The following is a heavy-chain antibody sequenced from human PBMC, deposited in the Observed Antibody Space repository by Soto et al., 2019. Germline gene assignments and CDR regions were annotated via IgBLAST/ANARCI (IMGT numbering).Heavy chain of an antibody. Sequence: VQLVESGGGLVKPGGSLRLSCAASGFTFSTYAMSWVRQAPGKGLDWVSSINDGGSSTIYYADSVKGRFTISRDNAKNSLYLQMNSLRDEDTAVYYCARGGRLASAGIYYYYGMDVWGRGTTVTVSS. CDR3: ARGGRLASAGIYYYYGMDV. D-gene: IGHD6-13*01. J-gene: IGHJ6*02. CDR1: GFTFSTYA. CDR2: INDGGSSTI. V-gene: IGHV3-48*02.